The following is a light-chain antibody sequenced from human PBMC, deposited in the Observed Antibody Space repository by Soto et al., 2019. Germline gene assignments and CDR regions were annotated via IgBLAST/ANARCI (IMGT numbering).Light chain of an antibody. CDR1: SSDVGGYNY. J-gene: IGLJ1*01. Sequence: QSSLTQPASVSGSPGQSITISCTGTSSDVGGYNYVSWYQHHPGKAPKLMIYEVNNRPSGVSNRFSGSKSGNTASLTISGLQAEDEADYYCSSYSTRSTAVIGTGTKVTVL. V-gene: IGLV2-14*01. CDR2: EVN. CDR3: SSYSTRSTAV.